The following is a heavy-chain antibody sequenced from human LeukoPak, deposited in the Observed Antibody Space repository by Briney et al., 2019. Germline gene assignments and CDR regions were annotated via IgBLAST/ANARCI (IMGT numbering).Heavy chain of an antibody. J-gene: IGHJ5*02. CDR1: GYTFTGYY. D-gene: IGHD5-12*01. CDR3: ARGATAQYFDP. Sequence: GASVKVSCKASGYTFTGYYIHWVRQAPGQGLEWMGWINPRSGGTNSAQRFRGRVTMTRDTSIDTAYMELSRLTSDDTAVYYCARGATAQYFDPWGQGTLVTVSS. CDR2: INPRSGGT. V-gene: IGHV1-2*02.